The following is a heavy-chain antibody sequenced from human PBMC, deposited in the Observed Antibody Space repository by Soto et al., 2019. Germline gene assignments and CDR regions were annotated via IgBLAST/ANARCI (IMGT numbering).Heavy chain of an antibody. CDR2: ISGSGGST. Sequence: EVQLLESGGGLVQPGGSLRLSCAASGFTFSSYAMSWVRQAPGKGLEWVSAISGSGGSTYYADSVKGRFTISRDNSKNTLYLQMNSLRAEDTAVYYCAKDLVDTAMVKVRILSYYYGMDVWGQGTTVTVSS. J-gene: IGHJ6*02. CDR3: AKDLVDTAMVKVRILSYYYGMDV. CDR1: GFTFSSYA. V-gene: IGHV3-23*01. D-gene: IGHD5-18*01.